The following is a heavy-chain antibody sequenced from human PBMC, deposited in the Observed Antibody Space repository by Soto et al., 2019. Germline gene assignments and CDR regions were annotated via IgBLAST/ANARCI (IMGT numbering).Heavy chain of an antibody. V-gene: IGHV1-69*13. CDR1: GGTFSSYA. J-gene: IGHJ6*02. CDR2: IIPIFGTA. D-gene: IGHD2-2*01. Sequence: ASVKVSCKASGGTFSSYAISWVRQAPGQGLEWMGGIIPIFGTANYAQKFQGRVTITADESTSTAYMELSSLRSEDTALYYCARDRMWYCSSTSCSSEYYGMDVWGQGTTVTSP. CDR3: ARDRMWYCSSTSCSSEYYGMDV.